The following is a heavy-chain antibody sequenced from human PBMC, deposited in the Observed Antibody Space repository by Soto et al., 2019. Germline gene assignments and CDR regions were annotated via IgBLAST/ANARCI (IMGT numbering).Heavy chain of an antibody. CDR1: SYTLTGYY. D-gene: IGHD6-13*01. Sequence: GXSVKVSLRDSSYTLTGYYLHWVRQAPGQGLEWMGWIGPNSGGSNYAQNFQGRVTMTRDTSINTAYMQLTSLRSDDTAVYFCASEIDSSPSYYYGMDVWGQGTTVTVSS. CDR2: IGPNSGGS. V-gene: IGHV1-2*02. J-gene: IGHJ6*02. CDR3: ASEIDSSPSYYYGMDV.